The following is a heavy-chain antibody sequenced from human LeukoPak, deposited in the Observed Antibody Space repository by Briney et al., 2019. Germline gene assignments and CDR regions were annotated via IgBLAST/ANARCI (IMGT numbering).Heavy chain of an antibody. J-gene: IGHJ5*02. CDR1: GFTFSSYA. V-gene: IGHV3-23*01. CDR2: ISGSGGST. D-gene: IGHD6-19*01. Sequence: GGSLRLSCAASGFTFSSYAMSWVRQAPGKGLEWASAISGSGGSTYYADSVKGRFTISRDNSKNTLYLQMNSLRAEDTAVYYCAKDCRAVADTNWFDPWGQGTLVTVSS. CDR3: AKDCRAVADTNWFDP.